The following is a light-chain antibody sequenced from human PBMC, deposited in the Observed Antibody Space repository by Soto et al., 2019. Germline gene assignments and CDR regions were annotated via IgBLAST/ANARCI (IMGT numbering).Light chain of an antibody. V-gene: IGKV4-1*01. CDR3: QQYYTTPWA. CDR2: WAS. CDR1: QSVLYSANDENY. J-gene: IGKJ1*01. Sequence: DIVMTQSPASLAVSLGERATINCKYSQSVLYSANDENYLAWYQQKPGQTPKLLIYWASTRESGVPDRFSGSGSRTDFTLTISSLQAEDVAVYYCQQYYTTPWAFGQGTKVEI.